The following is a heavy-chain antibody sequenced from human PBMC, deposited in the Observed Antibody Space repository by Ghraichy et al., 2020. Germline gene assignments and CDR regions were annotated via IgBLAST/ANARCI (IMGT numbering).Heavy chain of an antibody. D-gene: IGHD3-3*01. CDR1: GGSMNSGAYY. Sequence: SETLSLTCSVSGGSMNSGAYYWSWIRQHPGEGPEWIGYIDNSGNTYYHPSLKSRVSMSVDTSKNQFSLNLTSVTAADTATYYCARDTPMTIFGVVRSYYMDVGGRGATGMVSS. J-gene: IGHJ6*03. CDR3: ARDTPMTIFGVVRSYYMDV. CDR2: IDNSGNT. V-gene: IGHV4-31*03.